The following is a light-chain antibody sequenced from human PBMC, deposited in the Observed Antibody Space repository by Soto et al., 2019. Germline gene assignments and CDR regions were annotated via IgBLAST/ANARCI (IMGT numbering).Light chain of an antibody. Sequence: QSALTQPASVSGSPGQSLTISCTGTGSDVGGYNYVSWYQQHQGKAPKVMIYDVSNRPSGVSNRFSGSKSGNTASLTISGLQAEDEADYYCSSYTSASTPLVFGGGTKLTVL. CDR3: SSYTSASTPLV. J-gene: IGLJ2*01. CDR2: DVS. V-gene: IGLV2-14*01. CDR1: GSDVGGYNY.